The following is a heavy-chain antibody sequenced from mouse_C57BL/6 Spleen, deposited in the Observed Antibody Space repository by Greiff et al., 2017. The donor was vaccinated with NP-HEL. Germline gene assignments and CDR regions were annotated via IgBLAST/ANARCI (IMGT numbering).Heavy chain of an antibody. CDR1: GYSITSGYD. CDR2: ISYSGST. D-gene: IGHD1-1*01. J-gene: IGHJ1*03. CDR3: ARDRDTVVEGWYFDV. V-gene: IGHV3-1*01. Sequence: VQLQQSGPGMVKPSQSLSLTCTVTGYSITSGYDWHWIRHFPGNKLEWMGYISYSGSTNYNPSLKSRISITHDTSKNHFFLKLNSVTTEDTATYYCARDRDTVVEGWYFDVWGTGTTVTVSS.